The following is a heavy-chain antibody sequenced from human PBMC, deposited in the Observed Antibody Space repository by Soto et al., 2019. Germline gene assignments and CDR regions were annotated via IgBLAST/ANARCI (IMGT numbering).Heavy chain of an antibody. D-gene: IGHD3-10*01. CDR2: ISWNSGSI. J-gene: IGHJ6*03. CDR3: AKDKGGSGXYFRYYYYYYMDV. V-gene: IGHV3-9*01. Sequence: EVQLVESGGGLVQPGRSLRLSCAASGFTFDDYAMHWVRQAPGKGLEWVSGISWNSGSIGYADSVKGRFTISRDNAKNSLYLQMNSLRAEDTALYYCAKDKGGSGXYFRYYYYYYMDVWGKGTTVTVSS. CDR1: GFTFDDYA.